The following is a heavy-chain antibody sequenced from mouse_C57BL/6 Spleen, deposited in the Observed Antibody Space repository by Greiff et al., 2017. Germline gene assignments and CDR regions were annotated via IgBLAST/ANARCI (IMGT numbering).Heavy chain of an antibody. Sequence: VQLQQSGAELARPGASVKLSCKASGYTFTSSGISWVKQRTGQGLEWIGEIYPRSGNTYSNEKFKGKATLTADKSASTAYMELRSLTSEDSAVYFSAKDYGRRDWYFDVWGTGTTVTVSS. CDR3: AKDYGRRDWYFDV. CDR1: GYTFTSSG. V-gene: IGHV1-81*01. J-gene: IGHJ1*03. CDR2: IYPRSGNT. D-gene: IGHD1-1*01.